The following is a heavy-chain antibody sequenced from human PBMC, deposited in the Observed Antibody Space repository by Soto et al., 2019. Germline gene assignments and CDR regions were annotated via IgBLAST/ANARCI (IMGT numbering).Heavy chain of an antibody. V-gene: IGHV1-24*01. CDR1: GYTLTELS. Sequence: ASVKVSCKVSGYTLTELSMHWVRQAPGKGLEWMGGFDPEDGETIYAQKFQGRVTMTRDTSTSTVYMELSSLRSEDTAVYYCARDRDIVAPYDAFDIWGQGTMVTVSS. D-gene: IGHD5-12*01. J-gene: IGHJ3*02. CDR2: FDPEDGET. CDR3: ARDRDIVAPYDAFDI.